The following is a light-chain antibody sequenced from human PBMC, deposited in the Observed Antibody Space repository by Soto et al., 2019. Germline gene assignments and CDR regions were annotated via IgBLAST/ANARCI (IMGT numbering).Light chain of an antibody. J-gene: IGKJ2*01. CDR3: QQYGSAPGT. CDR1: QSVSNNY. Sequence: EIVLTQSPGTLSLSPGERATLSCRASQSVSNNYLAWYQQKPGQAPRLLISDASNRATGIPDRFSGGGSGTDFTLTLSRVEPEDFAVYSCQQYGSAPGTFGQGTKLEIK. CDR2: DAS. V-gene: IGKV3-20*01.